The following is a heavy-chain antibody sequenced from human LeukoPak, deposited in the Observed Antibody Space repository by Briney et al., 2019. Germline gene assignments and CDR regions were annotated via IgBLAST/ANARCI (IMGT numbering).Heavy chain of an antibody. D-gene: IGHD5-24*01. Sequence: PTGGSLRLSCAASGFTFSGSAMHWVRQASGKGLEWVGRIRSIANSYATAYAASVKGRFTISRDDSKNTAYLQMNSLKTEDTAVYYCTRPDGYNYYWGQGTLVTVSS. V-gene: IGHV3-73*01. CDR3: TRPDGYNYY. CDR2: IRSIANSYAT. CDR1: GFTFSGSA. J-gene: IGHJ4*02.